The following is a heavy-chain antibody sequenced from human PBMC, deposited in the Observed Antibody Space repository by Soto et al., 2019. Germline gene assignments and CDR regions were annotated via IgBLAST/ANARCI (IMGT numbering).Heavy chain of an antibody. CDR1: GYSFSTYA. D-gene: IGHD6-19*01. V-gene: IGHV1-18*04. CDR3: ARTIAVAGIGYYFDY. CDR2: ISTYNGNT. J-gene: IGHJ4*02. Sequence: ASVKVSCKASGYSFSTYAISWVRQAPGQGLEWLGRISTYNGNTNYGHILQGRVALTTDTSTNTAFMELRSLGSDDTAVYYCARTIAVAGIGYYFDYWGKGTLVTVSS.